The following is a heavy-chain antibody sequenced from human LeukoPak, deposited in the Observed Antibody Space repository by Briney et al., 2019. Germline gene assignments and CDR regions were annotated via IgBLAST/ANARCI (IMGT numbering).Heavy chain of an antibody. V-gene: IGHV1-18*04. Sequence: ASVTVSCTASGYTFTSYGISWVRQAPGQGLEWMGWISAYNGNTNYAQKLQGRVTMTTDTSTSTAYMELRSLRSDDTAVYYCARDMSSSGWYTSVSNIYYFDYWGQGTLVTVSS. J-gene: IGHJ4*02. D-gene: IGHD6-19*01. CDR1: GYTFTSYG. CDR2: ISAYNGNT. CDR3: ARDMSSSGWYTSVSNIYYFDY.